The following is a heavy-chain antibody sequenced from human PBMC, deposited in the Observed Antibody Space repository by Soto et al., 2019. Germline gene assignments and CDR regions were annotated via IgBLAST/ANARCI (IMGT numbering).Heavy chain of an antibody. CDR1: GYTFTGYY. V-gene: IGHV1-2*04. J-gene: IGHJ3*02. CDR2: INPNSGGT. CDR3: ARTPLLDYGDSGDAFDI. Sequence: ASVKVSCKASGYTFTGYYMHWVRQAPGQGLEWMGWINPNSGGTNYAQKFQGWVTMTRDTSISTAYMELSRLRSDDTAVYYCARTPLLDYGDSGDAFDIWGQGTMVTVSS. D-gene: IGHD4-17*01.